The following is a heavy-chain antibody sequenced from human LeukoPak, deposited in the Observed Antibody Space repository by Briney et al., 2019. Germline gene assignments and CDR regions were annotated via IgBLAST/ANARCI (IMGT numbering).Heavy chain of an antibody. V-gene: IGHV4-39*01. J-gene: IGHJ4*02. CDR1: GGSISSSSYY. CDR3: ARRGIAAAGAFDY. CDR2: IYYSGGT. D-gene: IGHD6-13*01. Sequence: SETLSLTCTVSGGSISSSSYYWGWIRQPPGKGLEWIGSIYYSGGTYYNPSLKSRVTISVDTSKNQFSLKLSSVTAADTAVYYCARRGIAAAGAFDYWGQGTLVTVSS.